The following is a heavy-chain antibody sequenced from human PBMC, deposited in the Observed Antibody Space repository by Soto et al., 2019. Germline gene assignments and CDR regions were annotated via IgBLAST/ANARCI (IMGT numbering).Heavy chain of an antibody. CDR1: GFTFSSHA. Sequence: GGSLRLSCAASGFTFSSHAMHWVRQAPGKGLEWVAVISHDGYKKNYADSVKGRFTISRDKSKNTLYLQMNSLTTEDTAVYYCARDRYSAWLFPDYWGQGT. V-gene: IGHV3-30-3*01. CDR3: ARDRYSAWLFPDY. CDR2: ISHDGYKK. J-gene: IGHJ4*02. D-gene: IGHD3-16*02.